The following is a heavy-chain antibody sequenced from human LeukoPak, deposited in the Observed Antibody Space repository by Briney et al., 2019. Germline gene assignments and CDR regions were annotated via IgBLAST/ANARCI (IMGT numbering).Heavy chain of an antibody. CDR3: AKTYDSGSYDFDY. CDR1: GFTFSKYW. J-gene: IGHJ4*02. CDR2: INTDGTVT. V-gene: IGHV3-74*01. Sequence: GGSLRLSCAASGFTFSKYWMLWVRQAPGKGLESVSRINTDGTVTTYADSVKGRFTVSRDYSKNTLYLQMNSLRAEDTAVYYCAKTYDSGSYDFDYWGQGTLVTVSS. D-gene: IGHD5-12*01.